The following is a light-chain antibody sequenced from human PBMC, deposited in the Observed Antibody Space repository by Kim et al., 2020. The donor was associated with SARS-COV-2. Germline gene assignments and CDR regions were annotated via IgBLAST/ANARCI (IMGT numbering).Light chain of an antibody. CDR1: QSVSSIY. J-gene: IGKJ4*01. Sequence: SPGEIATRSCSASQSVSSIYLAWYQQQPGQAPRLLIYGVSSRATGIPDRFSGSGSGTDFTLTISRLEPEDFAVYHCQQYGSSPVTFGGGTKVDIK. V-gene: IGKV3-20*01. CDR3: QQYGSSPVT. CDR2: GVS.